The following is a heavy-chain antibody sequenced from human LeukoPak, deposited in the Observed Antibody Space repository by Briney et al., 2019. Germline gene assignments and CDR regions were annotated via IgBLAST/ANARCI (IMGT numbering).Heavy chain of an antibody. CDR1: GYTFTSYG. CDR2: ISAYNGNT. D-gene: IGHD5-18*01. CDR3: ARDLGGGYSYGLDY. V-gene: IGHV1-18*01. J-gene: IGHJ4*02. Sequence: ASVKVSCKASGYTFTSYGIGWVRQAPGQGLEWMGWISAYNGNTNYAQKLQGRATMTTDTSTSTAYMELRSLRSDDTAVYYCARDLGGGYSYGLDYWGQGTLVTVSS.